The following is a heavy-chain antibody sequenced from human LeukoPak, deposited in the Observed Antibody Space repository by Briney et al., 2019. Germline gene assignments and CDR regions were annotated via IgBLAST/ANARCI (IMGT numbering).Heavy chain of an antibody. D-gene: IGHD6-6*01. CDR1: GDSVSNSLYY. V-gene: IGHV4-61*01. CDR2: IYYNGGT. CDR3: ARHYRSSSSSDY. J-gene: IGHJ4*02. Sequence: PSETLSLTCTVSGDSVSNSLYYWSWIRQPPGKGLEWIGYIYYNGGTNYNPSLKSRVTISIDTSTNQFSLRLNSMTAADTAVYCCARHYRSSSSSDYWGQGTLVTVSS.